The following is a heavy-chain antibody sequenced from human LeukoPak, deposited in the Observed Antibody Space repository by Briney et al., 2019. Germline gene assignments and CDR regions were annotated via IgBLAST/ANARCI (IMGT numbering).Heavy chain of an antibody. Sequence: GGSLRLSCAASGFTFSSYWMSWVRQAPGKGLEWVANIKQDGSEKYYVDSVKGRFTISRDNAKNSLYLQMNSLRAEDTAVYYCARDQYYYDSSGYWGYYYYYMDVWGKGTTVTVS. CDR2: IKQDGSEK. D-gene: IGHD3-22*01. J-gene: IGHJ6*03. CDR3: ARDQYYYDSSGYWGYYYYYMDV. V-gene: IGHV3-7*01. CDR1: GFTFSSYW.